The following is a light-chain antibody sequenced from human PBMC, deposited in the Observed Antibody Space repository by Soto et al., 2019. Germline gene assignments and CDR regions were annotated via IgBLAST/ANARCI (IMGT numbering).Light chain of an antibody. J-gene: IGKJ4*01. CDR3: QQDYSSPVT. CDR2: WAS. V-gene: IGKV4-1*01. Sequence: VMTQSPDSLAVSPGERATINCKSSQSLVHSSNNKNYLIWYQQKPGQPPKLLIYWASPRESGVPERFSGSGSGTDFTLTISSRQTDDAAFYFWQQDYSSPVTCGGGTKGESK. CDR1: QSLVHSSNNKNY.